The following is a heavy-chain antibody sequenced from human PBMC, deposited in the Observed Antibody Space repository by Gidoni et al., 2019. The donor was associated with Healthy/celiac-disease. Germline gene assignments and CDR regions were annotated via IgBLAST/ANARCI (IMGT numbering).Heavy chain of an antibody. D-gene: IGHD1-26*01. V-gene: IGHV3-30*18. Sequence: QVQLVEAGGGVVQPGRALRLDCAASGFPCCSYGVHWVRQAPGKGREWVAVISYDGSNKYHADSVKGRFTISRDNYKNTLYLQMNSLRAEDTAVYYCAKDRGELLIEYFQHWGQGTLVTVSS. CDR3: AKDRGELLIEYFQH. J-gene: IGHJ1*01. CDR2: ISYDGSNK. CDR1: GFPCCSYG.